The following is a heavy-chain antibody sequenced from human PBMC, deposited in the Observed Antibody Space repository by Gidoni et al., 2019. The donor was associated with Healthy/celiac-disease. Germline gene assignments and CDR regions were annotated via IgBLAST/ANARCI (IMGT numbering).Heavy chain of an antibody. CDR2: IRSKAYGGTT. CDR3: TRDVRKRPYYGMDV. D-gene: IGHD1-1*01. CDR1: GFTFGDSA. Sequence: EVQLVESGGGLVQPGRSLRLSCTASGFTFGDSAMSWVRQAPGKGMGWVGFIRSKAYGGTTEYAASVKGRFTISRDDSKSIAYLQMNSLKTEDTAVYYCTRDVRKRPYYGMDVWGQGTTVTVSS. V-gene: IGHV3-49*04. J-gene: IGHJ6*02.